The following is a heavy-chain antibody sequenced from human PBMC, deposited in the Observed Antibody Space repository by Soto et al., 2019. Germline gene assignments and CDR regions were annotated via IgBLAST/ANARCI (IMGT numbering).Heavy chain of an antibody. CDR1: GFTFSSYA. J-gene: IGHJ4*02. D-gene: IGHD5-12*01. Sequence: QVQLVESGGGVVQPGRSLRLSCAASGFTFSSYAMHWFRQARGKGLEWVAVISYDGSNKYYADSVKGRFTISRDNSKNTLYLQMNSLRAEDTAVYYCARVAVEMATIHVFDYWGQGTLVTVSS. CDR2: ISYDGSNK. V-gene: IGHV3-30-3*01. CDR3: ARVAVEMATIHVFDY.